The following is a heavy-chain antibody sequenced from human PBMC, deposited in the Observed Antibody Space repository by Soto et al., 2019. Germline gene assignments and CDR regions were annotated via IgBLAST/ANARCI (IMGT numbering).Heavy chain of an antibody. CDR2: ISSSGSTI. CDR1: GFTFSSYE. D-gene: IGHD3-10*01. V-gene: IGHV3-48*03. Sequence: GGSLRLSCAASGFTFSSYEMNWVRQAPGKGLEWASYISSSGSTIYYADSVKGRFTISRDNAKNSLYLQMNSLRAEDTAVYYCAREIPSGFSRFDPWGQGTLVTVSS. J-gene: IGHJ5*02. CDR3: AREIPSGFSRFDP.